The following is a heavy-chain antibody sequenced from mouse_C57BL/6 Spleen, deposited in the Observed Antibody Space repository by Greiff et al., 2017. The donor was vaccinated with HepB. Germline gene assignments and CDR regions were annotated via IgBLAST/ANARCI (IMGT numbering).Heavy chain of an antibody. Sequence: VKLQESGAELVRPGASVKLSCKASGYTFTDYYINWVKQRPGQGLEWIARIYPGSGNTYYNEKFKGKATLTAEKSSSTAYMQLSSLTSEDSAVYFCARNYYGSSYFAYWGQGTLVTVSA. CDR2: IYPGSGNT. CDR3: ARNYYGSSYFAY. CDR1: GYTFTDYY. V-gene: IGHV1-76*01. D-gene: IGHD1-1*01. J-gene: IGHJ3*01.